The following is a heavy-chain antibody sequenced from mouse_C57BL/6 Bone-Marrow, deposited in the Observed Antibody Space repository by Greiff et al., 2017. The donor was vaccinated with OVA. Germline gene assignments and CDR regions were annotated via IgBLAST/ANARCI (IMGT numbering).Heavy chain of an antibody. CDR3: ARPFITTVPRGFAY. J-gene: IGHJ3*01. V-gene: IGHV5-6*01. Sequence: EVQLQESGGDLVKPGGSLKLSCAASGFTFSSYGMSWVRQTPDKRLEWVATISSGGSYTYYPDSVKGRFTISRDNAKNTLYLQMSSLKSEDTAMYYCARPFITTVPRGFAYWGQGTLVTVSA. CDR1: GFTFSSYG. D-gene: IGHD1-1*01. CDR2: ISSGGSYT.